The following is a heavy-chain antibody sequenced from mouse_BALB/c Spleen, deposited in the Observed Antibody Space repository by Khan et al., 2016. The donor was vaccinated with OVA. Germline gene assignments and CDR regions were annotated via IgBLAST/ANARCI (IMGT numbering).Heavy chain of an antibody. J-gene: IGHJ3*01. Sequence: DVQLQQSGTVLARPGASVKMLCKASGYSFTSYLIYWVKQRPGQGHEWSGGIYPGNSDTRYNQKFKDKAKMHAGTSARTAYMELSSLTNADSAVYYCARGGYSSFAHWGQGTLVTVSA. CDR3: ARGGYSSFAH. D-gene: IGHD1-3*01. V-gene: IGHV1-5*01. CDR2: IYPGNSDT. CDR1: GYSFTSYL.